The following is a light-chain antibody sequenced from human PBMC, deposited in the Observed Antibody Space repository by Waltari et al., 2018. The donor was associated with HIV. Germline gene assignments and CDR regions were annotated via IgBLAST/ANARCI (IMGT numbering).Light chain of an antibody. J-gene: IGKJ4*01. Sequence: EIEMTQSPATLSVSPGERATLSCRSSQSVRSKLAWYQQKPGQAPRLLIYVSSTRATGIPARFSGSGSGTEFTLTNRSLQSADCAVYYCQQYHNWPPVTFGGGNKVEIK. CDR3: QQYHNWPPVT. CDR2: VSS. CDR1: QSVRSK. V-gene: IGKV3-15*01.